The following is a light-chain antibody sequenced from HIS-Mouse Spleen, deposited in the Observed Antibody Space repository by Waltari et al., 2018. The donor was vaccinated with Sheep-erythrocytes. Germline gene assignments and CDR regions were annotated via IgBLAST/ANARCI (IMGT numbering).Light chain of an antibody. Sequence: DIQMTQSPSSLSASVGDRVTITCQAIQDISNYLNWDQQKPGKAPKLLIYDASNLETGVPSRFSGSGSGTDFTFTISSLQPEDIATYYCQQYDNLPYTFGQGTKLEIK. CDR1: QDISNY. J-gene: IGKJ2*01. V-gene: IGKV1-33*01. CDR3: QQYDNLPYT. CDR2: DAS.